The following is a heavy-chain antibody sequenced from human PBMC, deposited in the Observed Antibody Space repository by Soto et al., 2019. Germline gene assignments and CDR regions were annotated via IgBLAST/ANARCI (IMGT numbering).Heavy chain of an antibody. CDR3: ARDRYGDYSFDY. Sequence: EVQLVESGGGLVQPGGSLRLSCAASGFTFTIYTMNWVRQAPGKGLEWISYISSSSSTIFYADSVKGRFTISRDNAKNSLYLQMNSLRAEDTAVYYCARDRYGDYSFDYWGQGTLVTVSS. J-gene: IGHJ4*02. CDR1: GFTFTIYT. CDR2: ISSSSSTI. V-gene: IGHV3-48*01. D-gene: IGHD4-17*01.